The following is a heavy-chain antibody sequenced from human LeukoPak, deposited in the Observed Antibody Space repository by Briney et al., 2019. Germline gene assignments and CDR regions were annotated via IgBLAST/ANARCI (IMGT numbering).Heavy chain of an antibody. D-gene: IGHD6-13*01. Sequence: PGGSPRLSCSASGFTFSSYAMHWVRQAPGKGLEYVSAISSNGGSTYYADSVKGRFTISRDNSKNTLYLQMSSLRAEDTAVYYCVKDQNRIAAAGTAESYWYFDLWGRGTLVTVSS. CDR3: VKDQNRIAAAGTAESYWYFDL. CDR2: ISSNGGST. J-gene: IGHJ2*01. CDR1: GFTFSSYA. V-gene: IGHV3-64D*09.